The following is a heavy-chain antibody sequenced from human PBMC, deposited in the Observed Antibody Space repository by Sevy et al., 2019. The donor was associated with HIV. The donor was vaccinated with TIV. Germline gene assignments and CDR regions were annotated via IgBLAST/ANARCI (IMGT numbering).Heavy chain of an antibody. Sequence: GGSLRLSCAASGFTLSNYWMSWVRQAPGKGLEWVANIKQDGSDKYYVDSVKGRSTISRDNAKNSLYLQMNRLRAEDTAVYYCARDLYSGSYYENYWGQGTLVTVSS. J-gene: IGHJ4*02. V-gene: IGHV3-7*01. D-gene: IGHD1-26*01. CDR3: ARDLYSGSYYENY. CDR1: GFTLSNYW. CDR2: IKQDGSDK.